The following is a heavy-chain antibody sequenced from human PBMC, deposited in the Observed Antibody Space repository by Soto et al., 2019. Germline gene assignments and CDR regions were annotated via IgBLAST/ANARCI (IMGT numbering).Heavy chain of an antibody. J-gene: IGHJ4*02. CDR2: VTTDKGKT. V-gene: IGHV1-18*01. CDR3: ARRYGSCFDY. D-gene: IGHD6-6*01. CDR1: GYTFTNFG. Sequence: ASVKVSCKTSGYTFTNFGISWVRQAPGQGLEWMGWVTTDKGKTTYAQKFQGRVTMTTDTSTSTAYMELRSLRSDDTAVYYCARRYGSCFDYWGQGTLVTVSS.